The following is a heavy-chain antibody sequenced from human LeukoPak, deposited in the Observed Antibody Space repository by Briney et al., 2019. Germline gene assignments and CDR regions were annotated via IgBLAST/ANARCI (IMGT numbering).Heavy chain of an antibody. V-gene: IGHV1-24*01. Sequence: ASVKVSCKVSGYTLTELSMHWVRQAPGKGLEWMGGFDPEDGETIYAQKFQGRVTMTEDTSTDTDYMELSSLRSEDTAVYYCATHFWSGYFSVYWGQGTLVTVSS. CDR3: ATHFWSGYFSVY. D-gene: IGHD3-3*02. J-gene: IGHJ4*02. CDR1: GYTLTELS. CDR2: FDPEDGET.